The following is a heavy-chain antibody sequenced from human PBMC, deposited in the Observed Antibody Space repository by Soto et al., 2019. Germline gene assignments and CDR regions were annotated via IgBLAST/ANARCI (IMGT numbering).Heavy chain of an antibody. V-gene: IGHV4-39*02. D-gene: IGHD5-18*01. CDR1: GDSISSSDYY. Sequence: PSETLSLTCTVSGDSISSSDYYWGWVRQSPGKGLEWIGNIYHSGSTYYNPSLKSRVTISIDTSNNQFSLKLSSVTAADTAVFYCAKDSGYNYGYFRWFDPWGQGTLVTVSS. CDR2: IYHSGST. CDR3: AKDSGYNYGYFRWFDP. J-gene: IGHJ5*02.